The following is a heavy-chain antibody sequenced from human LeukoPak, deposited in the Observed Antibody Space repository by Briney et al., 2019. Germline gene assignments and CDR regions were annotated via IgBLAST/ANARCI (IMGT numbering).Heavy chain of an antibody. CDR1: GGSISSYY. D-gene: IGHD6-13*01. CDR3: ASEGRGAAAAYY. CDR2: IYTSGST. V-gene: IGHV4-4*07. Sequence: SETLSLTCTVSGGSISSYYWSWIRQPAGKGLEWIGRIYTSGSTNYNPSLKSRVTISVDTSKNQFSLKLSSVTAADTAVYYCASEGRGAAAAYYWGQGTLVTVSS. J-gene: IGHJ4*02.